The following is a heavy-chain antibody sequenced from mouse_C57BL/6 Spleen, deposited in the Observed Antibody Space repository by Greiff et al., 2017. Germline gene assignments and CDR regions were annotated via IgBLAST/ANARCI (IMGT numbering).Heavy chain of an antibody. D-gene: IGHD2-5*01. Sequence: DVMLVESGEGLVKPGGSLKLSCAASGFTFSSYAMSWVRQTPEKRLEWVAYISSGGDYLYYADTVKGRFTISRDNARNTLYLQMSSLKSEDTAMYYCTRDYYSNPAWFAYWGQGTLVTVSA. J-gene: IGHJ3*01. CDR1: GFTFSSYA. CDR2: ISSGGDYL. CDR3: TRDYYSNPAWFAY. V-gene: IGHV5-9-1*02.